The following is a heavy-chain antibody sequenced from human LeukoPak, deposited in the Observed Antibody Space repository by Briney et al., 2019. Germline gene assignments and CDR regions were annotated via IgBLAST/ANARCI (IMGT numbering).Heavy chain of an antibody. Sequence: SVKVSCRASGGTFSSYAISWVRQAPGQGLEWMGGIIPIFGTANYAQKFQGRVTITADKSTTTAYMELRNLRSDDTAFYYCARDFRTPYSYESSGYKDYWGQGTLVTVSS. CDR2: IIPIFGTA. CDR1: GGTFSSYA. V-gene: IGHV1-69*06. J-gene: IGHJ4*02. CDR3: ARDFRTPYSYESSGYKDY. D-gene: IGHD3-22*01.